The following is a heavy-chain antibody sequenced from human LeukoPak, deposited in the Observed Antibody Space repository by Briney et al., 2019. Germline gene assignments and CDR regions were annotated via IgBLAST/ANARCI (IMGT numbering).Heavy chain of an antibody. CDR2: ISGSGGST. Sequence: GGSLRLSCAASGFTFSSYAMSWVRQAPGKGLEWVSAISGSGGSTYYADSVKGRFTISRDNSKNTLYLQMNSLRAEDTAVYYCAARRRLGELSLYIDYRGQGTLVTVSS. CDR1: GFTFSSYA. CDR3: AARRRLGELSLYIDY. V-gene: IGHV3-23*01. D-gene: IGHD3-16*02. J-gene: IGHJ4*02.